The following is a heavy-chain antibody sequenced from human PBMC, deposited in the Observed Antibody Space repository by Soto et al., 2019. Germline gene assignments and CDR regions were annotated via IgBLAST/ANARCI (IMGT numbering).Heavy chain of an antibody. CDR2: ISTYNGKR. V-gene: IGHV1-18*01. D-gene: IGHD3-10*01. Sequence: QVQLLQSGSEVKKPGASVKVSCKASGYSFISYGINWVRQAPGQGLEWMGWISTYNGKRDYAQNLQGRVTMTTDTSTSTVYMELMSLRSDDTAVYYCARNAGYGLDVWGQGTTVTVSS. CDR3: ARNAGYGLDV. J-gene: IGHJ6*02. CDR1: GYSFISYG.